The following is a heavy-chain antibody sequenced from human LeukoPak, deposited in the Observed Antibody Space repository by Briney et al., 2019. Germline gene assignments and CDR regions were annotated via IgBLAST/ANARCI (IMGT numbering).Heavy chain of an antibody. J-gene: IGHJ5*02. D-gene: IGHD2-2*01. V-gene: IGHV3-30*04. CDR1: GFTFSSYA. Sequence: LGRSLRLSCAASGFTFSSYAMHWVRQAPGKGLEWVTVISYDGINKYYADSVKGRFTISRDNSKNTLYLQMNRLRAEGTAMYFCARQPQDIVVVPAASLQNPNWFDPWGQGTLVTVSS. CDR3: ARQPQDIVVVPAASLQNPNWFDP. CDR2: ISYDGINK.